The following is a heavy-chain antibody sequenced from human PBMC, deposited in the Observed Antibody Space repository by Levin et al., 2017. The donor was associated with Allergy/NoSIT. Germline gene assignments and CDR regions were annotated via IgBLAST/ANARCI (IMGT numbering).Heavy chain of an antibody. CDR3: ARRRGGYDWNSGSYDY. J-gene: IGHJ4*02. V-gene: IGHV2-5*02. Sequence: SGPTLVKPTQTLTLTCTYSGFSLTPTGVGVGWIRPTPGKAPEWLAVIYWDNDKRYSPSLRTRLTITQDTSKNQVDLTMIDMFPVDTGTYYGARRRGGYDWNSGSYDYWGPGSLVTVSP. CDR1: GFSLTPTGVG. D-gene: IGHD1-7*01. CDR2: IYWDNDK.